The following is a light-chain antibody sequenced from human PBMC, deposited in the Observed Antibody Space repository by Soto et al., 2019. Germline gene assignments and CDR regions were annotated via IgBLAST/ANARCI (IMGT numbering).Light chain of an antibody. J-gene: IGLJ2*01. CDR2: EVN. CDR3: SSYTGSNYVV. CDR1: SSDVAGYNY. V-gene: IGLV2-8*01. Sequence: QSVLTQPPSASGSPGQSVTISCTGTSSDVAGYNYVSWYQQHPGKAPKLMIYEVNNRPSGVPDRFSGSKPGTTASLTVSGLQAEDEADYYCSSYTGSNYVVFSGGTKVTVL.